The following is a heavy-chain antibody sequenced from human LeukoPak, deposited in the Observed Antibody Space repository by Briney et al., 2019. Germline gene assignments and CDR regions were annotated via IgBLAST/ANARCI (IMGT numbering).Heavy chain of an antibody. CDR1: GGSISSISYY. V-gene: IGHV4-39*01. CDR3: ARRERGHYDYVWGSYRYQYYIDY. Sequence: SETLSLTCTVSGGSISSISYYWGWIRQPPGKGLEWIGSFYSRGSTYYNPSLKSRVSISVDTSKNQFSLKLSSVTAADTAVYYCARRERGHYDYVWGSYRYQYYIDYWGQGTLVTVSS. CDR2: FYSRGST. D-gene: IGHD3-16*02. J-gene: IGHJ4*02.